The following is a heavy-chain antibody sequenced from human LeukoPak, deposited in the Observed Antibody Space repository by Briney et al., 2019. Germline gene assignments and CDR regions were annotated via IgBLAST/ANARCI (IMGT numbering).Heavy chain of an antibody. Sequence: QTGGSLRLSCAASGFTFSNYAMSWVRQAPGKGLEWVSSISGSGGSTYYADSVKGRFTISRDNSKNTVYLQMNSLRDEDTAVYYCAGVPWFDPWGQGTLVTVSS. J-gene: IGHJ5*02. CDR2: ISGSGGST. CDR1: GFTFSNYA. D-gene: IGHD6-6*01. CDR3: AGVPWFDP. V-gene: IGHV3-23*01.